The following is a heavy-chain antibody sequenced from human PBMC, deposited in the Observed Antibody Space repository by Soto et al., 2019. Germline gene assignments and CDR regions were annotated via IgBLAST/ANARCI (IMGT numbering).Heavy chain of an antibody. CDR2: ISGSGGST. Sequence: GPSLGLSSAASGFTFSSYAMSWVRQAPGKGLEWVSAISGSGGSTYYADSVKGRFTISRDNSKNPLYLQMNSLIAEDTAVYYCAKHLRYSSGWYDYWGQGTLVTVSS. V-gene: IGHV3-23*01. CDR1: GFTFSSYA. J-gene: IGHJ4*02. D-gene: IGHD6-19*01. CDR3: AKHLRYSSGWYDY.